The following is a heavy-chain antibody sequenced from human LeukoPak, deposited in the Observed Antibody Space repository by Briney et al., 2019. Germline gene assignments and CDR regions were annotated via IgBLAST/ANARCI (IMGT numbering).Heavy chain of an antibody. D-gene: IGHD3-16*02. CDR3: ARGGIDDYVWGSYRYTYPFDY. CDR2: IYYSGST. CDR1: GGSISSGDYY. Sequence: SQTLSLTCTVSGGSISSGDYYWSWIRQPPGTGLEWIGYIYYSGSTYYNPSLKSRVTISVDTSKNQFSLKLSSVTAADTAVYYCARGGIDDYVWGSYRYTYPFDYWGQGTLVTVSS. V-gene: IGHV4-30-4*01. J-gene: IGHJ4*02.